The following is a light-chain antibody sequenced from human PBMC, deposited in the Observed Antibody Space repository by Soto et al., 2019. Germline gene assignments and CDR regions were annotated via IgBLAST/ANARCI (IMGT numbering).Light chain of an antibody. V-gene: IGLV2-14*01. CDR2: EVS. CDR3: NSSTSVHTGV. CDR1: SSDVGGYKY. Sequence: QSALTQPASVSGSPGQSITISCTGTSSDVGGYKYVSWYQQHPGKAPKLLIYEVSNRPSGVSNRFSGSKSGNTASLTISGLQAEDEADYYCNSSTSVHTGVFGNGTKLTVL. J-gene: IGLJ1*01.